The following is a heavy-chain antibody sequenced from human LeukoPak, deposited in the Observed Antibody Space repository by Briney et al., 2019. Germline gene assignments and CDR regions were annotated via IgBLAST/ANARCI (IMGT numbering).Heavy chain of an antibody. J-gene: IGHJ6*03. CDR2: ISAYNGNT. V-gene: IGHV1-18*01. CDR1: GYTFTSYG. Sequence: GASVKVSCKASGYTFTSYGISWVRQAPGQGLEWMGWISAYNGNTNYAQKLQGRVTMTTDTSTSTAYMELRSLRSDDTAVYYCARGRRGVVVPAASNYYYYMDVWGKGTTVTVSS. D-gene: IGHD2-2*01. CDR3: ARGRRGVVVPAASNYYYYMDV.